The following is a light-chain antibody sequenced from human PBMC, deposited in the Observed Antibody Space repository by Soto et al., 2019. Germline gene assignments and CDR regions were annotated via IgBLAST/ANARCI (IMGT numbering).Light chain of an antibody. CDR2: GAS. CDR3: HQYRTSPPWT. Sequence: EIVLTQSPDTLSLPPGERATLSCRASQSLSSNHLAWYQQRPGQAPRLLIHGASSRATGIPDRFSGSGSGTDFTLTISRLEPEEFAVYYCHQYRTSPPWTFGQGTKVEIK. J-gene: IGKJ1*01. V-gene: IGKV3-20*01. CDR1: QSLSSNH.